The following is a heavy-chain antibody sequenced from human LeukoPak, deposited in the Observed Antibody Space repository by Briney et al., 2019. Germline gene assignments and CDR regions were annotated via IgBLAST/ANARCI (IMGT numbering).Heavy chain of an antibody. V-gene: IGHV3-21*04. CDR1: GFTFSSYS. CDR2: ISSSSSYI. J-gene: IGHJ4*02. CDR3: AKKSVAVQTSGGVGYFDY. D-gene: IGHD5/OR15-5a*01. Sequence: GGSLRLSCAASGFTFSSYSMNWVRQAPGKGLEWVSSISSSSSYIYYADSVKGRFTISRDNSKNTLYLQMNSLRAEDTAVYYCAKKSVAVQTSGGVGYFDYWGQGTLVTVSS.